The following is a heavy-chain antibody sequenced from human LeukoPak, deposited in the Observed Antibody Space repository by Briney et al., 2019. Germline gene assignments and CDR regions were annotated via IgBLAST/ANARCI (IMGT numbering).Heavy chain of an antibody. J-gene: IGHJ4*02. CDR2: ISSSSSYI. V-gene: IGHV3-21*01. CDR1: GFTFSSYS. Sequence: TGGSLRLSCAASGFTFSSYSMNWVRQAPGKGLEWVSSISSSSSYIYYADSVKGRFTISRDNAKNSLYLQMNSLRAEDTAVYYCARDSLYSGSYWPHSNIDQGGTLDYWGQGTLVTVSS. CDR3: ARDSLYSGSYWPHSNIDQGGTLDY. D-gene: IGHD1-26*01.